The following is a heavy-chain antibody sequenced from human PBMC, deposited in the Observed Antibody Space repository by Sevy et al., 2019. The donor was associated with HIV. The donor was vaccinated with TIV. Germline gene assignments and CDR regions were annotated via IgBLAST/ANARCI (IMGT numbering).Heavy chain of an antibody. J-gene: IGHJ5*02. D-gene: IGHD5-12*01. V-gene: IGHV3-30-3*01. CDR3: ASDSGYTINYSPGAT. CDR1: GFTFSTYP. CDR2: ISSDRSSK. Sequence: GGSLRLSCAGSGFTFSTYPMHWGRQSPGKGLEWVTVISSDRSSKYYADSVTSRFTISRDNSKNTVFLHMDSLRVDDTAVSYCASDSGYTINYSPGATWGQGALVTVSS.